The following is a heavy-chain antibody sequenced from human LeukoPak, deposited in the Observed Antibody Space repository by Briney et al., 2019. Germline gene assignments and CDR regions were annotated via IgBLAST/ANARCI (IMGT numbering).Heavy chain of an antibody. Sequence: GGSLRLSCAASGFTLSSYSMNWVRQAPGKGLEWVSSISSSSSYIYYADSVKGRFTISRDNAKNSLYLQMNSLRAEDTAVYYCARSVILPFAFDIWGQGTMVTVSS. V-gene: IGHV3-21*01. D-gene: IGHD2-15*01. CDR2: ISSSSSYI. CDR1: GFTLSSYS. J-gene: IGHJ3*02. CDR3: ARSVILPFAFDI.